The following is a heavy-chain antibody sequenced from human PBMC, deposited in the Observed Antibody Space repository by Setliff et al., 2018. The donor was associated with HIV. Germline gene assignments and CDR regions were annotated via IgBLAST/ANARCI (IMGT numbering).Heavy chain of an antibody. V-gene: IGHV4-39*07. CDR1: GGSISSSSYY. CDR2: IYYSGST. Sequence: ASETLSLTCTVSGGSISSSSYYWGWIRQPPGKGLEWIGSIYYSGSTYYNPSLKSRVTISVDTSKNQFSLKLSSMTAADTAVYYCARYLAPYYYYGMDVWGQGTTVTVSS. J-gene: IGHJ6*02. CDR3: ARYLAPYYYYGMDV.